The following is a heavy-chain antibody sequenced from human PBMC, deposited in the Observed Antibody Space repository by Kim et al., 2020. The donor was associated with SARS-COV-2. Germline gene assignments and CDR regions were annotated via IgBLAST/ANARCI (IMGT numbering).Heavy chain of an antibody. Sequence: ASLKVSCKASGYTFTGYYMHWVRQAPGQGLEWMGRINPNSGGTNYAQKFQGRVTMTRDTSISTAYMELSRLRSDDTAVYYCASISTSYALYYYGMDVWGQGTTVTVSS. CDR2: INPNSGGT. CDR3: ASISTSYALYYYGMDV. CDR1: GYTFTGYY. V-gene: IGHV1-2*06. J-gene: IGHJ6*02. D-gene: IGHD2-2*01.